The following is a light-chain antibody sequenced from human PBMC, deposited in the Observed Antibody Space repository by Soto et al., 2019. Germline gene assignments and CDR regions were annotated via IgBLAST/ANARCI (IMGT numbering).Light chain of an antibody. J-gene: IGKJ1*01. V-gene: IGKV1-13*02. CDR2: DVS. CDR1: QDIRGA. Sequence: AIQLTQSPSSLSASVGDRVTITCRASQDIRGALAWYQQKPGKPPKLLIFDVSSLQSGVPSRFSGSGSGTDFTLTISSLQPEDFATYYCQKYDSAPWTFGQGTKVEIK. CDR3: QKYDSAPWT.